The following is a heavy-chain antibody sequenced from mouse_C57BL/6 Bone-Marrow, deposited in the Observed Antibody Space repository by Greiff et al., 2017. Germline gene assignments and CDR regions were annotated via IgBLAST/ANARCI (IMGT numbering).Heavy chain of an antibody. CDR3: ARVYYDDDRYFDV. CDR1: GFTFSSYA. D-gene: IGHD2-4*01. Sequence: EVKLQESGGGLVKPGGSLKLSCAASGFTFSSYAMSWVRQTPEKRLEWVATISDGGSYTYYPDNVKGRFTISRDNAKNNLYLQMSHLKSEDTAMYYCARVYYDDDRYFDVWGTGTTVTVSS. CDR2: ISDGGSYT. J-gene: IGHJ1*03. V-gene: IGHV5-4*03.